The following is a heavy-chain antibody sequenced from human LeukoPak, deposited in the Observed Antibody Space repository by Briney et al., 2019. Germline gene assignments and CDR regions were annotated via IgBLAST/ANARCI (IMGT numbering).Heavy chain of an antibody. V-gene: IGHV3-30*19. CDR2: ISYDGSNK. CDR3: ARGPLYYSDSRGNPGDH. J-gene: IGHJ4*02. D-gene: IGHD3-22*01. CDR1: AFTFSSYG. Sequence: GGSLRLSCAASAFTFSSYGMHWVRQAPGKGLEWVAVISYDGSNKYYADSVKGRFTISRDNSKNTLYLQMSSLRAEDTAVYYCARGPLYYSDSRGNPGDHWGQGTLVTVSS.